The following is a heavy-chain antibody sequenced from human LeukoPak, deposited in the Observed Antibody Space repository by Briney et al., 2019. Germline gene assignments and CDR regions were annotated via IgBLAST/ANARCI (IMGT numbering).Heavy chain of an antibody. J-gene: IGHJ3*02. D-gene: IGHD3-22*01. CDR2: NSRSGSTI. V-gene: IGHV3-11*01. CDR1: GFTFSDHY. Sequence: GGSLRLSCAASGFTFSDHYMSSIRLAPGKGLGRLSFNSRSGSTIYDANSVKGRFTISRDNADNSLYLQMNSLTAEDTAVYYCVRGGGGNYDCSERAFDIWGQGTMVIVSS. CDR3: VRGGGGNYDCSERAFDI.